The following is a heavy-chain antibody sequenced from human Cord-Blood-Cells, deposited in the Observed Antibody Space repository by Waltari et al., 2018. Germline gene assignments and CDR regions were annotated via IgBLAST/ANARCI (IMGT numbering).Heavy chain of an antibody. D-gene: IGHD3-9*01. J-gene: IGHJ4*02. CDR2: FDPEDGQT. V-gene: IGHV1-24*01. CDR1: GSTLATSP. CDR3: ATDRYDILTGYQYYFDY. Sequence: QVQLVQAGAGVTPPGASVTVSSQVSGSTLATSPIHWMGPAPGTGLEWMGGFDPEDGQTIYAQKFQGRVNMTEDTTTDTAYMEVSSLRSEDTAVYYCATDRYDILTGYQYYFDYWGQGTLVTVSS.